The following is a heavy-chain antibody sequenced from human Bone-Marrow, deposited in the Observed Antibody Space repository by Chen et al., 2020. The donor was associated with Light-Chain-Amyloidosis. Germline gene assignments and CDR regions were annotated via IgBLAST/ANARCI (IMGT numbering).Heavy chain of an antibody. CDR2: INPDGTIV. Sequence: DVQLLESGGGLVQPGGSLRLSCAASGFTFRTSWMHWVRQAPVKGLVWVSRINPDGTIVDYADSVRGRFTISRDDAKSTVYLQMNSLRADDTAVYYCSREFTGYDDYWGQGTLVTVSS. V-gene: IGHV3-74*01. J-gene: IGHJ4*02. CDR3: SREFTGYDDY. D-gene: IGHD5-12*01. CDR1: GFTFRTSW.